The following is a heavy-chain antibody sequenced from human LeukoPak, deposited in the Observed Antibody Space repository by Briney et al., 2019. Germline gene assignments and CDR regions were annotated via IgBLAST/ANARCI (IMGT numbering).Heavy chain of an antibody. D-gene: IGHD2-8*02. V-gene: IGHV1-8*03. J-gene: IGHJ4*02. CDR1: GGTFSSYA. CDR3: ARGHVSGGGLYYFNS. Sequence: ASVKVSCKASGGTFSSYAINWVRQAPGQGLEWMGLMNPNNGKTAYAQKFQGRVTITRNTAITTAYMELSSLRSDDTAVYYCARGHVSGGGLYYFNSWGQGTLVTVSS. CDR2: MNPNNGKT.